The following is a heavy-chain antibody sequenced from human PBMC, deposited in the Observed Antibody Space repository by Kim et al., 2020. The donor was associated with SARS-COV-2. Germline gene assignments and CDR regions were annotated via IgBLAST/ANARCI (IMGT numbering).Heavy chain of an antibody. CDR3: ARDPATPYDFWSGYSGIYFDY. CDR1: GFTFSSYS. Sequence: GGSLRLSCAASGFTFSSYSMNWVRQAPGKGLEWVSSISSSSSYIYYADSVKGRFTISRDNAKNSLYLQMNSLRAEDTAVYYCARDPATPYDFWSGYSGIYFDYWGQGTLVTVSS. D-gene: IGHD3-3*01. J-gene: IGHJ4*02. CDR2: ISSSSSYI. V-gene: IGHV3-21*01.